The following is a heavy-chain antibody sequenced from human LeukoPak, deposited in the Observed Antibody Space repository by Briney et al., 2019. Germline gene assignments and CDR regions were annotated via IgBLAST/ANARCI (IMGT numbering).Heavy chain of an antibody. CDR1: GYTFTGYY. CDR2: INPNSGGT. J-gene: IGHJ4*02. Sequence: ASVKVSCKASGYTFTGYYMHWVRQAPGQGLEWMGWINPNSGGTNYAQKFQGRVTMTEDTSTDTAYMELSSLRSEDTAVYYCATDFGCRSGTSCVLWDYWGQGTLVTVSS. CDR3: ATDFGCRSGTSCVLWDY. D-gene: IGHD2-2*01. V-gene: IGHV1-2*02.